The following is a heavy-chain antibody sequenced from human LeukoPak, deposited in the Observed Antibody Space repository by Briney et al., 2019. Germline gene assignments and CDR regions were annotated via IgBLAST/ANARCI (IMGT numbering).Heavy chain of an antibody. V-gene: IGHV3-23*01. CDR2: ISGSGGST. D-gene: IGHD3-10*01. CDR1: GFTFSIYA. Sequence: GGSLRLSCAASGFTFSIYAMGWVRQAPGKGLEWVSAISGSGGSTYYADSVKGRFTISRDNSKNTLYLQMNSLRAEDTAVYYCAKDRLMVRGAYYHYFDYWGQGTLVTVSS. CDR3: AKDRLMVRGAYYHYFDY. J-gene: IGHJ4*02.